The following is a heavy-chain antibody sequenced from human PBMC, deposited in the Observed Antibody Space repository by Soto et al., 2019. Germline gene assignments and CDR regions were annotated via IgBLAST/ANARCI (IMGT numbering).Heavy chain of an antibody. CDR1: GFKFNNYA. Sequence: HPGGSLRLSCAASGFKFNNYAMSWVRQAPGKGLEWVSIISATDGGTYYADSVKGRFTISRDNAHNALYLQVHSLTAEDTAVYYCAKDRRAGGNSAFDFDFWGQGAQVTVSS. J-gene: IGHJ5*01. V-gene: IGHV3-23*01. D-gene: IGHD3-16*01. CDR2: ISATDGGT. CDR3: AKDRRAGGNSAFDFDF.